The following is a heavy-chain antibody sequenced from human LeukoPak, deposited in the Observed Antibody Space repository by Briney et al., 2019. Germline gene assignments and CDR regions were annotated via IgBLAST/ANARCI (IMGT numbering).Heavy chain of an antibody. J-gene: IGHJ3*02. CDR2: IIATGGST. Sequence: PGASLRLSCAAAGFTFSSYAMSWVRQAPGKGLEWVSHIIATGGSTYYADSVKGRFAISRDNSKNTLYLQLNSLRAEDTAVYYCAKGKTSGWDQDAFDIWGQGTMVTVSS. V-gene: IGHV3-23*01. D-gene: IGHD6-19*01. CDR1: GFTFSSYA. CDR3: AKGKTSGWDQDAFDI.